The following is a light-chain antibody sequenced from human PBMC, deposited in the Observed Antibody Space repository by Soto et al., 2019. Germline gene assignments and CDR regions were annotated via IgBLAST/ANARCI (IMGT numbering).Light chain of an antibody. J-gene: IGKJ2*01. CDR1: ESINSRY. Sequence: IVLTQSPGTLSLSPGERATLSCRASESINSRYLAWYQQKPGQAPRVLIYGASSRATGIPDRFSGSGSGPDFTLTISRLEPEDFSVYYCQQHGTFFGQGTKLEIK. CDR3: QQHGTF. CDR2: GAS. V-gene: IGKV3-20*01.